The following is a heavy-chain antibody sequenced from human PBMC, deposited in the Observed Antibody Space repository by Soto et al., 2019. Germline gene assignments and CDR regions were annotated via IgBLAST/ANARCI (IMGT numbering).Heavy chain of an antibody. J-gene: IGHJ4*02. V-gene: IGHV3-23*01. CDR1: GFTFSSYA. Sequence: EVQLLESGGGLVQPGGSLRLSWAASGFTFSSYAMNWVRRAPGKGLEWVSVISGSDGSTYYADSVKGRFTISRDNSKNTLNLQMNSLRAEDTAIYYCARRSSSWYFDYWGQGTLVTVSS. CDR3: ARRSSSWYFDY. D-gene: IGHD6-13*01. CDR2: ISGSDGST.